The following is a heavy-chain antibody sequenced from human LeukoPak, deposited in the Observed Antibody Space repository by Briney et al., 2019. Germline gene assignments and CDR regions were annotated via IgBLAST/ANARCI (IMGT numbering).Heavy chain of an antibody. Sequence: SVKLSCKASGGTFSSYAISWVRQAPGQGLEWMGRIIPIFGTANYAQKFQGRVTITTDESTSTAYMELSSLRSEDTAVYYCARVGGYSYGSHFDYWGQGTLVTVSS. CDR3: ARVGGYSYGSHFDY. D-gene: IGHD5-18*01. CDR2: IIPIFGTA. CDR1: GGTFSSYA. V-gene: IGHV1-69*05. J-gene: IGHJ4*02.